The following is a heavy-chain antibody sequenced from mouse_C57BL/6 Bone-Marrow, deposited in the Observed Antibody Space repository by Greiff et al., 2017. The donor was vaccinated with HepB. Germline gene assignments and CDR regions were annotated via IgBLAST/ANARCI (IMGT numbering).Heavy chain of an antibody. J-gene: IGHJ3*01. CDR3: TRADWDEGWFAY. V-gene: IGHV5-9-1*02. Sequence: EVKLVESGAGLVKPGGSLKLSCAASGFTFSSYAMSWVRQTPEKRLEWVAYISSGGDYIYYADTVKGRFTISRDNARNTLYLQMSSLKSEDTAMYYCTRADWDEGWFAYWGQGTLVTVSA. CDR1: GFTFSSYA. D-gene: IGHD4-1*01. CDR2: ISSGGDYI.